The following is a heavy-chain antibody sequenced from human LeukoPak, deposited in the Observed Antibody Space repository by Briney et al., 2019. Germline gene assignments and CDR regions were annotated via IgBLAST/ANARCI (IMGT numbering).Heavy chain of an antibody. J-gene: IGHJ2*01. Sequence: SETLSLTCAVYGGSFSGYYWSWIRQPPGKGLEWIGEINHSGSTNYNPSLKSRVTMSVDTSKNQFSLKLSSVTAADTAVYYCARGGYCGGDCYSWYFDLWGRGTLVTVSS. CDR1: GGSFSGYY. CDR2: INHSGST. D-gene: IGHD2-21*02. V-gene: IGHV4-34*01. CDR3: ARGGYCGGDCYSWYFDL.